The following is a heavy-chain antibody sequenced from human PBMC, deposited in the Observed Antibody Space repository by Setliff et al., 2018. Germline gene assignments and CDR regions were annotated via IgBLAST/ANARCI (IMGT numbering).Heavy chain of an antibody. V-gene: IGHV3-11*04. CDR2: THTDGITI. D-gene: IGHD2-15*01. J-gene: IGHJ6*02. CDR3: ARRLPYFGMDV. Sequence: PGGSLRLSCAASGFSFSDYYMSWVRQAPGKGLERVSKTHTDGITIYSDSVRGRFTISRDSAKNSLHLQMTSLSAEDTAVYYCARRLPYFGMDVWGQGTTVTVSS. CDR1: GFSFSDYY.